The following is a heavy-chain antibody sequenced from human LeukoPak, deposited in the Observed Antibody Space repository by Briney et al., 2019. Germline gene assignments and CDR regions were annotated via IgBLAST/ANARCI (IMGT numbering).Heavy chain of an antibody. CDR1: GFTFSDYY. Sequence: GGSLRLSCAASGFTFSDYYMSWIRQAPGKGLEWVSYISGSGSTVYYAASVRGRFTISRDNAKNSLFLQMNSLRAEDTAVYYCARDRGNSDPGDWFDYWGQGTLVTVSS. CDR3: ARDRGNSDPGDWFDY. CDR2: ISGSGSTV. D-gene: IGHD4-23*01. J-gene: IGHJ5*01. V-gene: IGHV3-11*01.